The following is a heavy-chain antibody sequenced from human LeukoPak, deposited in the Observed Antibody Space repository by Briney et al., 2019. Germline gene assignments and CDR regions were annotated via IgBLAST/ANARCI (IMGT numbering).Heavy chain of an antibody. Sequence: GGSLRRSCAASGFTFTNFAMSWVRQAPGNGLEWVSGISGSGGNTYFADSVKGQLTISRYNSRNTMYLQMNNLRAEDTAVYYCATHRNREPWELLFAFDIWGQGTMVTVSS. V-gene: IGHV3-23*01. D-gene: IGHD1-26*01. CDR2: ISGSGGNT. J-gene: IGHJ3*02. CDR3: ATHRNREPWELLFAFDI. CDR1: GFTFTNFA.